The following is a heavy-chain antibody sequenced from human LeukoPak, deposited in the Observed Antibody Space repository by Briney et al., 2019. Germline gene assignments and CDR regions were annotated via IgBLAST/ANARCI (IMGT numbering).Heavy chain of an antibody. J-gene: IGHJ3*02. CDR1: GFNFGSYG. D-gene: IGHD3-22*01. V-gene: IGHV3-23*01. Sequence: GGSLRLSCAGSGFNFGSYGMAWVRQAPGKGLEWVSGISASAGTTYYTDSVKGRFTISRDNSKNTLFLQMNSLRAEDTAVYYCARSNYYDSRSWGFDIWGQGTMVTVSS. CDR2: ISASAGTT. CDR3: ARSNYYDSRSWGFDI.